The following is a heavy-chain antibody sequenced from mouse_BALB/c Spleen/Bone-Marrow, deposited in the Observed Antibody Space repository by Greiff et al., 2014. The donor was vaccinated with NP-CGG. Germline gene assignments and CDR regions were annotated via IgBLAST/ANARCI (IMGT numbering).Heavy chain of an antibody. CDR3: ARITTATGAMDY. CDR1: GFSLTSYG. D-gene: IGHD1-2*01. CDR2: IWAGGSS. J-gene: IGHJ4*01. V-gene: IGHV2-9*02. Sequence: VKLVESGSGLVAPSQTLSITCTASGFSLTSYGVHWVRQPPGKGLEWLGVIWAGGSSNYNSALMSRLSISKDNSKSQVFLKMNSLQTDDTAMYYCARITTATGAMDYWGQGTSVTVSS.